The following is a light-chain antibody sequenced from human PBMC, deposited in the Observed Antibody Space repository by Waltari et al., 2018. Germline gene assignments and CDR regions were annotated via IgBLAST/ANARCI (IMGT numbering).Light chain of an antibody. CDR2: NVS. CDR3: MQGLHLPYT. CDR1: PSLLQSDVKPY. J-gene: IGKJ2*01. Sequence: DVVMTQTPLSLSVSPGQPASISCKSSPSLLQSDVKPYWHCYHQKSGQSPQLLLYNVSSRLSGVSDRFSGSGSGTDFTLKISRVEAEDVGIYYCMQGLHLPYTFGQGTRLEIK. V-gene: IGKV2-29*02.